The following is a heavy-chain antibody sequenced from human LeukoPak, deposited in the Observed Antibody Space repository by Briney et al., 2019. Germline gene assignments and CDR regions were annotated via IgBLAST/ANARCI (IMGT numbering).Heavy chain of an antibody. CDR3: ARVLALVVVAFFDP. Sequence: ASVKVSCKASGYTFTSYGISWVRQAPGQGLEWMGWISAYNGNTNYAQKLQGRVTMTTDTSTSTAYMELRSLRSDDTAVYYCARVLALVVVAFFDPWGQGTLVTVSS. V-gene: IGHV1-18*01. CDR1: GYTFTSYG. J-gene: IGHJ5*02. CDR2: ISAYNGNT. D-gene: IGHD2-15*01.